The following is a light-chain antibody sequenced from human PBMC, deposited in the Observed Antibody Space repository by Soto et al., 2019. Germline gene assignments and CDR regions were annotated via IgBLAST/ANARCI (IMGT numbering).Light chain of an antibody. J-gene: IGLJ2*01. Sequence: QSALTQPASVSGSPGQSITISCTATSGDFGGNNYVSWYQQYPGKTPKLIIYDVSNRPSGVSIRFSGSKSGDTASLTISGLQAEDEADYYCSSHTRDSTQFGGGTKLTVL. CDR1: SGDFGGNNY. CDR3: SSHTRDSTQ. CDR2: DVS. V-gene: IGLV2-14*01.